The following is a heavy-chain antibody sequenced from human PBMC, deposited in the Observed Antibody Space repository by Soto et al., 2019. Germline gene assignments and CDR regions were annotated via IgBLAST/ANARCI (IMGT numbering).Heavy chain of an antibody. Sequence: GGSLRLSCAASGFTFSSYGMHWVRQAPGKGLEWVAVISYDGSNKYYADSVKGRFTISRDNSKNTLYLQMNSLRAEDTAVYYCAAPNYYDSSGYYISRYYYYYGMDVWGQGTTVTVSS. J-gene: IGHJ6*02. CDR3: AAPNYYDSSGYYISRYYYYYGMDV. CDR1: GFTFSSYG. D-gene: IGHD3-22*01. V-gene: IGHV3-30*03. CDR2: ISYDGSNK.